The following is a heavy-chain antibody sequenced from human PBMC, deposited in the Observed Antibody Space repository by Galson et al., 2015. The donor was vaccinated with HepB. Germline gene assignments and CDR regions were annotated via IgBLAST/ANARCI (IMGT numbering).Heavy chain of an antibody. D-gene: IGHD3-16*01. V-gene: IGHV3-33*01. J-gene: IGHJ4*02. CDR2: IWYDGSNK. CDR1: GFTFSTYG. Sequence: SLRLSCAASGFTFSTYGMHWDRQAPGKGLDWVAVIWYDGSNKYYAESVKGRFTISRDNSKNTLYLQMNSLRAEDTAVYYCARDQRGYCDYWGQGSLVTVSS. CDR3: ARDQRGYCDY.